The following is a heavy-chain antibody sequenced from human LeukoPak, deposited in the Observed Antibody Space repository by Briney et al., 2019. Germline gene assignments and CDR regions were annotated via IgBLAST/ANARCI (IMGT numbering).Heavy chain of an antibody. CDR2: IYYSGST. CDR3: ARGGGPSDY. Sequence: PSETLSLTCTVSGGSISSYYWSWIRQPPGKGLEWIGYIYYSGSTNYNPSLKSRVTISVDTSKNQFSLKLSSVTAADTAVYYCARGGGPSDYWGQGTLVTVSS. CDR1: GGSISSYY. V-gene: IGHV4-59*12. J-gene: IGHJ4*02.